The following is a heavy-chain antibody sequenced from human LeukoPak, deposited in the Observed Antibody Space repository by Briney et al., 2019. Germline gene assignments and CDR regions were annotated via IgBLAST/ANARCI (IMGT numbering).Heavy chain of an antibody. Sequence: GGSLRLSCAASGFTFSSYSMNWVRQAPGKGLEWVSSISSSSSYIYYADSVKGRFTISRDNAKNSLYLQMNSLRAEDTAVNYCARDASSGYSHYDYWGQGTLVTVSS. CDR3: ARDASSGYSHYDY. CDR1: GFTFSSYS. J-gene: IGHJ4*02. D-gene: IGHD3-22*01. V-gene: IGHV3-21*01. CDR2: ISSSSSYI.